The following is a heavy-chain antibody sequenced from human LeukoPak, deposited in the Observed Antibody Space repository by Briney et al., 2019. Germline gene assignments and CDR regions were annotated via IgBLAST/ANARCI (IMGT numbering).Heavy chain of an antibody. CDR1: GGSISSSNW. Sequence: KPSETLSLTCAVSGGSISSSNWWSWVRQRPGKGLEWIGEIYHSGSTNYNPSLKSRVTISVDKSKNQFSLKLSSVTAADTAVYYCARFDSGWFGEPSPFDYWGQGTLVTVSS. J-gene: IGHJ4*02. CDR3: ARFDSGWFGEPSPFDY. D-gene: IGHD3-10*01. CDR2: IYHSGST. V-gene: IGHV4-4*02.